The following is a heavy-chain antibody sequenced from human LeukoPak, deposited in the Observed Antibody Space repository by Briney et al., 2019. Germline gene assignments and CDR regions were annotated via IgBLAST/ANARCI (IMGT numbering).Heavy chain of an antibody. Sequence: GGSLRLSCAASGFTLNIYSLNWVRQAPGKGLEWVSYISSGGSTIYYADSVKGRFTISRDNAKNSLYLQMNSLRAEDTAMYYCARDPKRYFDLWGRGTLVTVSS. V-gene: IGHV3-48*01. J-gene: IGHJ2*01. CDR1: GFTLNIYS. CDR3: ARDPKRYFDL. CDR2: ISSGGSTI.